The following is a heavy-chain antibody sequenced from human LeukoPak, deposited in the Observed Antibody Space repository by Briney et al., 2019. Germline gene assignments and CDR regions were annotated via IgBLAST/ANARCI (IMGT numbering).Heavy chain of an antibody. CDR3: ARGTYYNYYMDV. J-gene: IGHJ6*03. Sequence: SETLSLTCTVSGYSISSGYYWGWIRQPPGKGLEWIGSIYHSGSTYYNLSLKSRVTISVDTSKNQFSLKLSSVTAADTAVYYCARGTYYNYYMDVWGKGTTVTVSS. CDR1: GYSISSGYY. V-gene: IGHV4-38-2*02. CDR2: IYHSGST. D-gene: IGHD1-7*01.